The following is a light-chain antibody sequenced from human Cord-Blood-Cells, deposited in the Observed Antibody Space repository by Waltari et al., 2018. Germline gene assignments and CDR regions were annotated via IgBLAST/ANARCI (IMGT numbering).Light chain of an antibody. CDR2: GNS. V-gene: IGLV1-40*01. CDR1: RSHTATGYD. CDR3: QSYDSKLSGV. Sequence: QSALTQPPSWPAAPGQWVTISCTGLRSHTATGYDVHWYQQPPETAPKPLSYGNSNRPSGVPDRFSRSKSGSSASLAITGLQDEGEAEYYCQSYDSKLSGVFGGGTKLTVL. J-gene: IGLJ3*02.